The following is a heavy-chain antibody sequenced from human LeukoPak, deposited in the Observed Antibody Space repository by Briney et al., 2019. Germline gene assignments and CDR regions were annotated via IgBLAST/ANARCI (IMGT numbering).Heavy chain of an antibody. CDR2: IYYSGST. D-gene: IGHD2-15*01. CDR1: GGSISSYY. Sequence: SETLSLTCTVSGGSISSYYWSWIRQPPGKGLEWIGYIYYSGSTNYNPSLKSRVTISVDTSKNQFSLKLSSVTAADTAVYYCARDLWCSGGSCYSFDIWGQGTMVTVSP. CDR3: ARDLWCSGGSCYSFDI. V-gene: IGHV4-59*01. J-gene: IGHJ3*02.